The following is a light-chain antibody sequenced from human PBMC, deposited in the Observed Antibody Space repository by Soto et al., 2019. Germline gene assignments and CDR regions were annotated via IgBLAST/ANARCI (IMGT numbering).Light chain of an antibody. Sequence: IHLTQSPSSLSASVGDRVTITCRANQDIRTYLAWYQQSPGRAPKLLIYLASNLHTGVPSRFSGSGSGTEFTLTISGLQPEDFATYYCQQLDSDPPWMFGQGTRVEIK. CDR3: QQLDSDPPWM. J-gene: IGKJ1*01. CDR2: LAS. CDR1: QDIRTY. V-gene: IGKV1-9*01.